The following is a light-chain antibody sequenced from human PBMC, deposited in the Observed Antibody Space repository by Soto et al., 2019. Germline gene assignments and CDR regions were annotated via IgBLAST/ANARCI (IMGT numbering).Light chain of an antibody. CDR1: QSLLHSNGYNY. CDR2: LGS. J-gene: IGKJ1*01. Sequence: DIVMTQSPLSLPVTPGEPASISCRSSQSLLHSNGYNYLDWYLQKPGQSPQLLIYLGSNRASGVPDWFSGSGSGTDLTLTISRVEAVDVGVYYCKQAIQPPWTFGQGTKVDIK. V-gene: IGKV2-28*01. CDR3: KQAIQPPWT.